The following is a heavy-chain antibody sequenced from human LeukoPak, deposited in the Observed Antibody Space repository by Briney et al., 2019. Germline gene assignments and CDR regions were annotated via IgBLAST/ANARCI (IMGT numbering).Heavy chain of an antibody. CDR3: AKSPDTWNYGFLEY. V-gene: IGHV3-43D*03. CDR1: GFTFDDYA. Sequence: GGSLRLSCAASGFTFDDYAMHWVRQAPGKGLEWVSLISWDGGSTYYADSVKGRFTISRDNSKNSLYLQMNSLRAEDTAVYYCAKSPDTWNYGFLEYWGQGTLVTVSS. J-gene: IGHJ4*02. D-gene: IGHD1-7*01. CDR2: ISWDGGST.